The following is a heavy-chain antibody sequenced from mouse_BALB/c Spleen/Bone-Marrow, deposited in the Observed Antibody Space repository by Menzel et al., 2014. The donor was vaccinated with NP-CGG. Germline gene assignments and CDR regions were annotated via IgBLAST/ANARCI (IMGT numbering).Heavy chain of an antibody. CDR2: IRNKANGYTT. Sequence: EVKVVESGGGLVQPGGSLRLSCATSGFTFTDYYMNWVRQPPGKALEWLGFIRNKANGYTTEYSTSVKGRFTISRDNSQSILYLQMNPLRGEDSATYCCARDKGSVFFDYWGQGTTLTVPP. CDR1: GFTFTDYY. V-gene: IGHV7-3*02. CDR3: ARDKGSVFFDY. J-gene: IGHJ2*01. D-gene: IGHD1-3*01.